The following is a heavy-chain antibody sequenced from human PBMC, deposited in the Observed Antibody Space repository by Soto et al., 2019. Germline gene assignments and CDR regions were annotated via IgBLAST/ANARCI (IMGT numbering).Heavy chain of an antibody. Sequence: PGGSLRLSCTASVFTFSSYAMHWVRQTTGKCLEWISAIGTAGETYYPGSVKGRFTISRENARNSLYLQINSLRAGDTATYYCARMAYGDYEGQSYGMDVWGQGTTVTVSS. CDR3: ARMAYGDYEGQSYGMDV. CDR1: VFTFSSYA. J-gene: IGHJ6*02. D-gene: IGHD4-17*01. V-gene: IGHV3-13*01. CDR2: IGTAGET.